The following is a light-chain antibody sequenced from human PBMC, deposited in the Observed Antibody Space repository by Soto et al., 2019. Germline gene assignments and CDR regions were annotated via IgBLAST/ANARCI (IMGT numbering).Light chain of an antibody. Sequence: QSALTQPASVSGSPGQSITISCTGTSSDVGGYNYVSWYQQHPGKAPKLIIYEVSNRPSGVSNRFSGSKSGNTASLTISGLQDEDEADYYCSSYTSTRTLVLFGGGTKLTVL. J-gene: IGLJ2*01. CDR3: SSYTSTRTLVL. CDR1: SSDVGGYNY. CDR2: EVS. V-gene: IGLV2-14*01.